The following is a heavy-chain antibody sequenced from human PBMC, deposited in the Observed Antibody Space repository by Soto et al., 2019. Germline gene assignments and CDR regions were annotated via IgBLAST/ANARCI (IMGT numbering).Heavy chain of an antibody. D-gene: IGHD2-21*01. J-gene: IGHJ6*02. V-gene: IGHV3-21*01. CDR2: ISSSSSYI. CDR1: GFTFSSYN. Sequence: GGSVRLSCAASGFTFSSYNMNWVRQAPGKGLEWVSSISSSSSYIYYADSVKGRFTISRDNAKNSLYLQMNSLRAEDTAVYYCARYSSAPYYGMDVWGQGTTVTVSS. CDR3: ARYSSAPYYGMDV.